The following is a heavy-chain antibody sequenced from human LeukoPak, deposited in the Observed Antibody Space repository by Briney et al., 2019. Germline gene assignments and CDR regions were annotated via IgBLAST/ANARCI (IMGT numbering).Heavy chain of an antibody. CDR2: ISYDGSDK. CDR3: ARGSAGSIYGNVYLDR. D-gene: IGHD5-18*01. Sequence: GGSLRLSCAASGFTFTTYGMHWVRQAPGKGLEWVAVISYDGSDKYFADSVKGRFTISRDNSKNRLYLQMNSLRAEDTAIFYCARGSAGSIYGNVYLDRWGGGTLVTVSS. V-gene: IGHV3-30*03. J-gene: IGHJ2*01. CDR1: GFTFTTYG.